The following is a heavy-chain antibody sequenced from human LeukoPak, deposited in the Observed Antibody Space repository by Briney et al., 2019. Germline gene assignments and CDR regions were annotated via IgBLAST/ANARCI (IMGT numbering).Heavy chain of an antibody. CDR1: GGSISSGGYY. D-gene: IGHD3-22*01. V-gene: IGHV4-31*03. Sequence: SETLSLTCTVSGGSISSGGYYWSWIRQHPGKGLEWIGYIYYSGSTYYNPSLKSRVTISVDTSKNQFSLKLSSVTAADTAVYYCARRKHYYDSSGYYPRLDYWGQGTLVTVSS. CDR3: ARRKHYYDSSGYYPRLDY. J-gene: IGHJ4*02. CDR2: IYYSGST.